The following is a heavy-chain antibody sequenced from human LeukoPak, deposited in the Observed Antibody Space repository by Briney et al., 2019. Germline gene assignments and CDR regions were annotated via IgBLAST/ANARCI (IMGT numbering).Heavy chain of an antibody. D-gene: IGHD2/OR15-2a*01. J-gene: IGHJ5*02. CDR1: GYRFTNYW. CDR2: INPDDSDT. V-gene: IGHV5-51*01. CDR3: ARHVKDSTSSRQFDP. Sequence: GESLKISCKGSGYRFTNYWIGWVRQVPGKGLEWMGIINPDDSDTRYSPSFRGQVSMSADKSISTAYLQWSSLKASDTAMYYCARHVKDSTSSRQFDPWGRGTLVTVSS.